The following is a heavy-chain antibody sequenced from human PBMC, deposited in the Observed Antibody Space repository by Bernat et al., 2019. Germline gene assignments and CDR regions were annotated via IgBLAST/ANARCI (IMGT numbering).Heavy chain of an antibody. CDR3: AREERGYYGY. CDR2: IYSGGST. V-gene: IGHV3-NL1*01. Sequence: QVQLVESGGDVVQPGRSLRLSCATSGFTFSNYGMHWVRQAPGKGLEWVSVIYSGGSTYYADSVKGRFTISRDNSKNTLYLQMNSLRAEDTAVYYCAREERGYYGYWGQGTLVTVSS. D-gene: IGHD3-22*01. CDR1: GFTFSNYG. J-gene: IGHJ4*02.